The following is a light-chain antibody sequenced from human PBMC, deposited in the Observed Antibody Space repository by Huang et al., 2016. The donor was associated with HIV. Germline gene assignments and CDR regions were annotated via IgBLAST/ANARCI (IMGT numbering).Light chain of an antibody. CDR2: GTS. V-gene: IGKV1-NL1*01. J-gene: IGKJ2*01. CDR3: QQYYSPPYT. Sequence: DIHMTQSPSSLSASVGDRVIITCRASQDIGNSFAWYQQKPGIAPKLLLFGTSRLKIGDPSRFSGNGSGTDHTLTISSLQPEDFATYYCQQYYSPPYTFGQGTKLEI. CDR1: QDIGNS.